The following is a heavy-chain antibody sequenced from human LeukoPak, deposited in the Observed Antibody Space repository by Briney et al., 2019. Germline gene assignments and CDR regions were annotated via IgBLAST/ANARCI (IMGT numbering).Heavy chain of an antibody. CDR2: ISGSGGST. D-gene: IGHD1-26*01. Sequence: GXXLRLSCAASGFTFSSYAMSWVRQAPGKGLEWVSAISGSGGSTYYADSVKGRFTISRDNSKNTLYLQINSLRAEDTAVYYCAKVGGSYGGYAFDIWGQGTMVTVSS. V-gene: IGHV3-23*01. CDR1: GFTFSSYA. J-gene: IGHJ3*02. CDR3: AKVGGSYGGYAFDI.